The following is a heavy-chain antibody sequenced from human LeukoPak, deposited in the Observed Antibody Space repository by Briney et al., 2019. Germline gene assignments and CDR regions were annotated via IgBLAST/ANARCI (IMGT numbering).Heavy chain of an antibody. V-gene: IGHV4-34*01. CDR1: GGSFSGYY. D-gene: IGHD6-13*01. Sequence: PSETLSLTCAVYGGSFSGYYWSWIRQPPGKGLEWIGEINHSGSTNYNPSLKSRVTISLDTSKNQFSLKLISVTAADTAVYYCARGWDTSSWFDSWGQGTLVAVSS. CDR3: ARGWDTSSWFDS. CDR2: INHSGST. J-gene: IGHJ5*01.